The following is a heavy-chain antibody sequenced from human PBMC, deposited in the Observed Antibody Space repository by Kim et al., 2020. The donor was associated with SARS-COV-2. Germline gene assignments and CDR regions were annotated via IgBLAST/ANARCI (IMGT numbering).Heavy chain of an antibody. CDR2: SRRNFDGGTT. D-gene: IGHD5-12*01. Sequence: GGSLSLSCAASEFTFSSAWMTWVRQAPGKGLEWVGRSRRNFDGGTTDYAAPVKGRFTISRDDSKNTLYLQMNSLKIEDTAIYYCTGGNYYPFDYWGQGTLVTVSS. CDR3: TGGNYYPFDY. CDR1: EFTFSSAW. V-gene: IGHV3-15*01. J-gene: IGHJ4*02.